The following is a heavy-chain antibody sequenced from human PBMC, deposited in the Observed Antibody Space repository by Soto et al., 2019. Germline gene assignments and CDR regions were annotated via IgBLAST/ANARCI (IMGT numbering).Heavy chain of an antibody. CDR2: IIPVFAKA. V-gene: IGHV1-69*06. Sequence: QVQLMQSGAEVKKSGSSVKVSCKASGGTFSTFAVTWVRQAPGQGLEWMGGIIPVFAKATYARKFQGRLTITADRSTTTAFMELSGLSSADTAVYYCAREPSKGDNWKYVGWFDPWGQGTLVTVSS. CDR1: GGTFSTFA. CDR3: AREPSKGDNWKYVGWFDP. D-gene: IGHD1-7*01. J-gene: IGHJ5*02.